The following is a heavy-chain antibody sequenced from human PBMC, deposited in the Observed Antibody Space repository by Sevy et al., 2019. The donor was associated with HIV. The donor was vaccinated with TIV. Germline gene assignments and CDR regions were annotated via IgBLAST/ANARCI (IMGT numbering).Heavy chain of an antibody. CDR3: ARNVGQSLGDAFDI. D-gene: IGHD6-19*01. V-gene: IGHV5-51*01. J-gene: IGHJ3*02. CDR1: GYRFTSYW. CDR2: IYPGDSDS. Sequence: GESLKISCKGSGYRFTSYWIGWVRQMPGKGLEWMGIIYPGDSDSRYSPAFQGQVTVSADKSISTAYLQWSSLKDSDTVMYYCARNVGQSLGDAFDIWGQGTMVTVSS.